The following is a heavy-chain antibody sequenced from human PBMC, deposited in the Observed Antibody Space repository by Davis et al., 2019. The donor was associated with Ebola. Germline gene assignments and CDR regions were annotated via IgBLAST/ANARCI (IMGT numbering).Heavy chain of an antibody. CDR2: ISGSGGST. CDR3: AKVGYSSGWNYFDY. CDR1: GFTFSSYA. Sequence: GGSLRLSCAASGFTFSSYAMSWVRQAPGKGLEWVSAISGSGGSTYYADSVKGRLTISRDNSKNTLYLQMNSLGAEDTAVYYCAKVGYSSGWNYFDYWGQGTLVTVSS. V-gene: IGHV3-23*01. D-gene: IGHD6-19*01. J-gene: IGHJ4*02.